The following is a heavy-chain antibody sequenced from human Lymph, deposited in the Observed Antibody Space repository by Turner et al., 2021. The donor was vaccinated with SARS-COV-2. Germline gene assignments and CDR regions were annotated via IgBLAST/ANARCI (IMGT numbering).Heavy chain of an antibody. J-gene: IGHJ4*02. CDR1: GFPFSSYA. V-gene: IGHV3-23*01. CDR2: ISGSGGDT. Sequence: EVQLLESGGGLVQPGGSLRLSCAASGFPFSSYAMSWVRQAPGKGLEWVSAISGSGGDTYYADSVKGRFTSSRDNSKNTLYLQMNSLRAEDTAVYYCAKGVRGAMIVVVIPYFDYWGQGTLVTVSS. D-gene: IGHD3-22*01. CDR3: AKGVRGAMIVVVIPYFDY.